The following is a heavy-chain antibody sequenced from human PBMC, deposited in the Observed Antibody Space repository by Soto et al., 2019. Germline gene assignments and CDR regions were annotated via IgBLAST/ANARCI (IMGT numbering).Heavy chain of an antibody. CDR1: GGSISSGDYY. D-gene: IGHD4-4*01. CDR2: IYYSGNT. V-gene: IGHV4-30-4*01. Sequence: QVQLQESGPGLVKPSQTLSLTCTVSGGSISSGDYYWTWIRQPPGKGLEWIGYIYYSGNTYYNPSLKSRLXXSXDXCKSQFSLKLSSVAAADTAVYYCAKTITLTNDAFDIWGQGTMVTVSS. CDR3: AKTITLTNDAFDI. J-gene: IGHJ3*02.